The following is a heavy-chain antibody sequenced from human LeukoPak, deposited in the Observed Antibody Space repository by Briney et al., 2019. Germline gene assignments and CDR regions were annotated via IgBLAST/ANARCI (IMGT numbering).Heavy chain of an antibody. CDR2: INTNTGNP. Sequence: ASVKVSCKASGYTSTSYAMNWVRQAPGQGLEWMGWINTNTGNPTYAQGFTGRFVFSLDTSVSTAYLQISSLKAEDTAVYYCASSQLRYFDWLAFWGQGTLVTVSS. J-gene: IGHJ5*01. CDR3: ASSQLRYFDWLAF. D-gene: IGHD3-9*01. CDR1: GYTSTSYA. V-gene: IGHV7-4-1*02.